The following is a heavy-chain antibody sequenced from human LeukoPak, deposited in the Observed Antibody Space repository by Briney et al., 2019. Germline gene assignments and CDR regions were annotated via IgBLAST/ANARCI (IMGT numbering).Heavy chain of an antibody. CDR2: INPSGGST. CDR3: ARRETYYYYMDV. CDR1: GYTFTSYY. J-gene: IGHJ6*03. Sequence: ASVKVSCKASGYTFTSYYMHWVRQAPGQGLEWMGIINPSGGSTNYAQKFQGRVTMTRDMSTSTVYMELSSLRSEDTAVYYCARRETYYYYMDVWGKGTTVTVSS. V-gene: IGHV1-46*01.